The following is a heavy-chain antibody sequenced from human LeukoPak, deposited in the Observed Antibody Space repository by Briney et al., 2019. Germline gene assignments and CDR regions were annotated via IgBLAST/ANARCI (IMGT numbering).Heavy chain of an antibody. V-gene: IGHV4-34*01. J-gene: IGHJ6*02. D-gene: IGHD6-19*01. CDR1: GGSFSAYY. Sequence: PSETLSLTCAVYGGSFSAYYWSWIRQPPGKGLEWIGEINHSGSTNYNPSLKSRVTISVDTSKNQFSLKLSSVTAADTAVYYCASQSSGWSGMDVWGQGTTVTVSS. CDR2: INHSGST. CDR3: ASQSSGWSGMDV.